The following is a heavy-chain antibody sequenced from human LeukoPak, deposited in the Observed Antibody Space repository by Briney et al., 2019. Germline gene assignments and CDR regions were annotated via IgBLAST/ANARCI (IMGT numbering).Heavy chain of an antibody. J-gene: IGHJ3*02. CDR1: GGSISSSSYY. D-gene: IGHD1-26*01. Sequence: PSETLSLTCTASGGSISSSSYYWGWIRQPPGKGLEWIGSIYYSGSTYYNPSLKSRVTISVDTSKNQFSLKLSSVTAADTAVYYCARDNSGSYSGAFDIWGQGTMVTVSS. V-gene: IGHV4-39*07. CDR2: IYYSGST. CDR3: ARDNSGSYSGAFDI.